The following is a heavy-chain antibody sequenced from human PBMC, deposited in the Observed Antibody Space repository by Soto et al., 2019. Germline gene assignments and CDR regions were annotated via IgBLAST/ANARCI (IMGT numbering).Heavy chain of an antibody. D-gene: IGHD5-18*01. CDR1: GGSISSGGYY. V-gene: IGHV4-31*03. Sequence: QVQLQESGPGLVKPSQTLSLTCTVSGGSISSGGYYWSWIRQHPGKSLEWIGYIYYSGSPYYNPSLNSRVTISVDTSKKQFCLKLSSVTASETAVYYCAMSGYSYGPNPLLYWGQGTLVTVSS. J-gene: IGHJ4*02. CDR2: IYYSGSP. CDR3: AMSGYSYGPNPLLY.